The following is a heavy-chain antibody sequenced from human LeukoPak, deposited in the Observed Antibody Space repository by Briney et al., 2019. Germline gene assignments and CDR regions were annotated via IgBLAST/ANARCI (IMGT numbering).Heavy chain of an antibody. V-gene: IGHV1-69*04. Sequence: SVKVSCKASGGTFSSYAISWVRQAPGQGLEWMGRIIPILGIANYAQKFQGRVTITADKSTSTAYMELSSLRSEDTAVYYCARDVGTTSGSILDYWGQGTLVTVSS. D-gene: IGHD1-7*01. CDR1: GGTFSSYA. CDR2: IIPILGIA. J-gene: IGHJ4*02. CDR3: ARDVGTTSGSILDY.